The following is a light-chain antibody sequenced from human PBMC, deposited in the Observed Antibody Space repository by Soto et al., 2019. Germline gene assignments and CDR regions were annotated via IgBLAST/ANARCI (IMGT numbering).Light chain of an antibody. CDR3: CSYGGSSALPYV. Sequence: QSALTQPASVSGSPGQSITISCTGTSSDVGAYNYVSWYQQYPGKAPKLIIYEVAERPSGVSNRFSGSKFGNTASLTISGLLPEDEADYYCCSYGGSSALPYVFGAGTKVTVL. CDR2: EVA. CDR1: SSDVGAYNY. V-gene: IGLV2-23*02. J-gene: IGLJ1*01.